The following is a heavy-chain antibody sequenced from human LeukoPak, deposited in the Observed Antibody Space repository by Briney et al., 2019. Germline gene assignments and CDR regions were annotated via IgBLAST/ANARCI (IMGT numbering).Heavy chain of an antibody. CDR2: IYITGST. Sequence: SQTLSLTCTVSGGSISSGSYYWSWIRQPAGTGLEWIGRIYITGSTNYNPSLKSRVTISVDTSKNQFSLKLSSVTAADTAVYYCARAEVPAENWFDPWGQGTLVTVSS. J-gene: IGHJ5*02. CDR1: GGSISSGSYY. V-gene: IGHV4-61*02. D-gene: IGHD2-2*01. CDR3: ARAEVPAENWFDP.